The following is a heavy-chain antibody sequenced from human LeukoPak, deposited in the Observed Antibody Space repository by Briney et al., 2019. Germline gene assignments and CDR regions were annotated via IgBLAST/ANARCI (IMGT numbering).Heavy chain of an antibody. Sequence: GGSLRLSCAASGFTFNDYSMNWVRQAPGKGLKWVSYINSGSSTIYYVDSVEGRFTISRDNAKNSLYLQMNSLRDEDTAVYYCARTRSKVGTPTFDYWGQGTLVTVSS. CDR2: INSGSSTI. D-gene: IGHD1-26*01. V-gene: IGHV3-48*02. J-gene: IGHJ4*02. CDR3: ARTRSKVGTPTFDY. CDR1: GFTFNDYS.